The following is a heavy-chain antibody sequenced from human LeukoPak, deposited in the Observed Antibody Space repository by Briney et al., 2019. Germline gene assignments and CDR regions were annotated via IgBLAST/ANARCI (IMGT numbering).Heavy chain of an antibody. CDR3: ARDYYDFWSGYLEYYFDY. CDR2: IKQDGSEK. V-gene: IGHV3-7*01. Sequence: GGSLRLSCAASEIPFSDAWMSWVRQAPGKGLEWVANIKQDGSEKYYVDSVKGRFTISRDNAKNSLYLQLNSLRAEDTAVYYRARDYYDFWSGYLEYYFDYWGQGTLVTVSS. J-gene: IGHJ4*02. D-gene: IGHD3-3*01. CDR1: EIPFSDAW.